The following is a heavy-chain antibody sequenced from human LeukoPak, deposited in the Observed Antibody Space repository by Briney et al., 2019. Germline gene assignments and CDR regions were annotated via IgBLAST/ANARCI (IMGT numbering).Heavy chain of an antibody. Sequence: SQTLSLTCTITGGSISSGSYYWSWIRQPAEKGLDWIGHIHTSGNTNYNSSLKSRVTISVDTSKNQFSLKLSSVTAADTAVYYCARDPGIMVRGSRRGYDGNYYYMDVWGKGTTVTISS. D-gene: IGHD3-10*01. J-gene: IGHJ6*03. CDR2: IHTSGNT. CDR3: ARDPGIMVRGSRRGYDGNYYYMDV. CDR1: GGSISSGSYY. V-gene: IGHV4-61*09.